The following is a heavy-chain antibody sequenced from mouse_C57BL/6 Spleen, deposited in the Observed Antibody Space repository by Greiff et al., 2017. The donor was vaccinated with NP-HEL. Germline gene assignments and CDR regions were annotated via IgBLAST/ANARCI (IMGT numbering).Heavy chain of an antibody. V-gene: IGHV1-50*01. Sequence: VQLQQPGAELVKPGASVKLSCKASGYTFTSYWMQWVKQRPGQGLEWIGEIDPSDSYTNYNQKFKGKATLTVDTSSSTAYMQLSSLTSEDSAVYYCASGSLLGYWGQGTTLTVSS. CDR1: GYTFTSYW. CDR3: ASGSLLGY. CDR2: IDPSDSYT. D-gene: IGHD2-10*01. J-gene: IGHJ2*01.